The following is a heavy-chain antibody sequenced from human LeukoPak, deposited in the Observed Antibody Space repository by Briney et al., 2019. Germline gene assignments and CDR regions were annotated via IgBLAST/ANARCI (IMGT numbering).Heavy chain of an antibody. Sequence: GGSLRLSCVASGFTFSNYWMTWVRQAPGKGLEWVANIKQDGSEKYYVDSVKGRFTISRDNAKNSLYLQMNSLRAEDTAVYYCARVSIAVPGGDYWGQGTLVTVSS. D-gene: IGHD6-19*01. J-gene: IGHJ4*02. V-gene: IGHV3-7*01. CDR3: ARVSIAVPGGDY. CDR1: GFTFSNYW. CDR2: IKQDGSEK.